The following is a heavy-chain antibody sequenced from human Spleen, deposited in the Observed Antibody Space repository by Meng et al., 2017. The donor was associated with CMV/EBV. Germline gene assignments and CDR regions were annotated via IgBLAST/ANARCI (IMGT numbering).Heavy chain of an antibody. V-gene: IGHV1-69*05. CDR2: IIPIFGTA. CDR3: ARDLLSTLGVAPDPVDY. D-gene: IGHD3-3*01. Sequence: SVKVSCKASGGTFISYGITWVRQAPGQGLEWMGGIIPIFGTANYAQKFQGRVTITRDTAISTAYMELRSLRSDDTAVYYCARDLLSTLGVAPDPVDYWGQGTLVTVSS. J-gene: IGHJ4*02. CDR1: GGTFISYG.